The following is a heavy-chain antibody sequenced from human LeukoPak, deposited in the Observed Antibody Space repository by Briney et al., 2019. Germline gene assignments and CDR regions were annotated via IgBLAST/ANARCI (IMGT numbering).Heavy chain of an antibody. V-gene: IGHV5-51*01. CDR2: IYPGDSNT. J-gene: IGHJ4*02. CDR3: ARQESNWGSY. CDR1: GYNFTNYC. D-gene: IGHD3-16*01. Sequence: GESLKISCKGSGYNFTNYCIGWVRQMPGKGLEWMGIIYPGDSNTRYSPSFQGQVTISADKSISTAYLQWSSLRASDTAMYFCARQESNWGSYWGQGTLVTVSS.